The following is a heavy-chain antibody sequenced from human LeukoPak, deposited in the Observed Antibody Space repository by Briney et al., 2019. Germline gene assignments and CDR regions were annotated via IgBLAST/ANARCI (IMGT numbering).Heavy chain of an antibody. V-gene: IGHV4-59*08. CDR3: ARQHPSGRGSGLDY. Sequence: PSETLSLTCTVSGSSISSYYWTWIRQSPGKGLEWIGYIYYSGVTNYNPSLKSRLTISVDTSKNQFSLKLTSVTAADTAVYYCARQHPSGRGSGLDYWGQGSLVIVSS. D-gene: IGHD2-15*01. CDR2: IYYSGVT. CDR1: GSSISSYY. J-gene: IGHJ4*02.